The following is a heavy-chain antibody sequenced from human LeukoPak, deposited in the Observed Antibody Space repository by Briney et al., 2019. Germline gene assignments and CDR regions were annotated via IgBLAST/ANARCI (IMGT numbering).Heavy chain of an antibody. CDR2: IYYSGST. J-gene: IGHJ4*02. D-gene: IGHD1-26*01. Sequence: SETLSLTCTVSGGSISSYYWSWIRQPPGKGLEWIGYIYYSGSTNYNPSHKSRVTISVDTSKNQFSLKLSSVTAADTAVYYCARGELIVGATNFDYWGQGTLVTVSS. CDR3: ARGELIVGATNFDY. V-gene: IGHV4-59*01. CDR1: GGSISSYY.